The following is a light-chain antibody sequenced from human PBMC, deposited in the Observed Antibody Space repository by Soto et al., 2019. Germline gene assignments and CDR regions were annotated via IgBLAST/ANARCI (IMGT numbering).Light chain of an antibody. Sequence: QSVLTQPASVSGSPGQSITISCTGTNSDVGAYNYVSWYQQHPGKAPKLMIYEVSNRPSGVSDRFSGSKSGNTASLTIAGLQAEDEANYYCSSYTSGTSVVFGGGTKLTV. CDR3: SSYTSGTSVV. CDR1: NSDVGAYNY. CDR2: EVS. V-gene: IGLV2-14*01. J-gene: IGLJ2*01.